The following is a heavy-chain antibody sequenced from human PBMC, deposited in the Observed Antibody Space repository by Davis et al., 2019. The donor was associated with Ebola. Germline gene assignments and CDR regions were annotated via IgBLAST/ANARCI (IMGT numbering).Heavy chain of an antibody. J-gene: IGHJ4*02. CDR2: IYYSGST. CDR3: ARGLWFGELFQPLGY. V-gene: IGHV4-39*07. Sequence: SETLSLTCTVSGDSIGSSSYYWGWIRQPPGKGLEWIGSIYYSGSTNYNPSLKSRVTISVDTSKNQFSLKLSSVTAADTAVYYCARGLWFGELFQPLGYWGQGTLVTVSS. CDR1: GDSIGSSSYY. D-gene: IGHD3-10*01.